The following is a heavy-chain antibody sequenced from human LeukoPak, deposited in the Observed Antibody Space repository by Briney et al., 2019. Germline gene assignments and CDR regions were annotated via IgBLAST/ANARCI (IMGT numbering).Heavy chain of an antibody. J-gene: IGHJ4*02. CDR1: GGSISSYY. V-gene: IGHV4-59*08. CDR3: VGVSSGWYYFDY. D-gene: IGHD6-19*01. Sequence: SETLSLTCTVSGGSISSYYWSWIRQPPGKGLEWIGYIYYSGSTNYNPSLKSRVTISVDTSKNQFSLKLSSVTAADTAVYYCVGVSSGWYYFDYWGQGTLFTVSS. CDR2: IYYSGST.